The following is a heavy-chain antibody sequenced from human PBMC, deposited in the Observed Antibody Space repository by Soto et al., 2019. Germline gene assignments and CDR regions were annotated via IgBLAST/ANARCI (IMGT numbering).Heavy chain of an antibody. V-gene: IGHV5-10-1*01. Sequence: PGESLKISCKGSGYNFRSYWVSWVRQMPGKGLEWLGRIDPTDSYTNYSPSFEGHVTISADESSSTAYLQWSSLKASDTAIYYCARREKSSSPSYYHAMDVWGQGTTVTVSS. CDR2: IDPTDSYT. D-gene: IGHD6-6*01. CDR3: ARREKSSSPSYYHAMDV. J-gene: IGHJ6*02. CDR1: GYNFRSYW.